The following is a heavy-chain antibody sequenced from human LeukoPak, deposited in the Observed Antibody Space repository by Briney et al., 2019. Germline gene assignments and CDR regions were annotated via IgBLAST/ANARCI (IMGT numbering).Heavy chain of an antibody. CDR2: IKYDGIDK. CDR3: VRRRGVVLLWFGVNPGDAFDI. CDR1: GFIFTDYW. J-gene: IGHJ3*02. D-gene: IGHD3-10*01. Sequence: GGSLRLSCAASGFIFTDYWMNWVRQAPGKGLEWVAMIKYDGIDKKYLDSVKGRFTISRDNAKNSLYLEMNSLRAEDTAMYYCVRRRGVVLLWFGVNPGDAFDIWGQGTMVTVSS. V-gene: IGHV3-7*01.